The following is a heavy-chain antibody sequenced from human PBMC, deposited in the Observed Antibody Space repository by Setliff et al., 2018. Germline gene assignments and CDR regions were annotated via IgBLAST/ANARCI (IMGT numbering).Heavy chain of an antibody. V-gene: IGHV4-31*03. CDR1: GDSISSFSYY. D-gene: IGHD6-19*01. Sequence: PSLTCTVPGDSISSFSYYWSWIRQYPGKGLEWIGYIYYSGSTYYNPSLKSRVTISLDTSENQFSLELTSVTAADTAVYYCARSRTIAVKGGVFAVWGRGTLVTVSS. CDR3: ARSRTIAVKGGVFAV. J-gene: IGHJ2*01. CDR2: IYYSGST.